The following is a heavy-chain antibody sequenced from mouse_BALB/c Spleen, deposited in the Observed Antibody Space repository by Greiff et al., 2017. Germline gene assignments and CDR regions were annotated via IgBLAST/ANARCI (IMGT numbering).Heavy chain of an antibody. CDR1: GYAFSSSW. Sequence: VKLQESGPELVKPGASVKISCKASGYAFSSSWMNWVKQRPGQGLEWIGRIYPGDGDTNYNGKFKGKATLTADKSSSTAYMQLSSLTSVDSAVYFCARGDYVFDYWGQGTTLTVSS. J-gene: IGHJ2*01. V-gene: IGHV1-82*01. D-gene: IGHD2-4*01. CDR2: IYPGDGDT. CDR3: ARGDYVFDY.